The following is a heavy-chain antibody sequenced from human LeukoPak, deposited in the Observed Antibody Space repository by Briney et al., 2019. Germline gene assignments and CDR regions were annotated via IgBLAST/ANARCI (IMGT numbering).Heavy chain of an antibody. CDR2: ISWNSGSI. Sequence: PGRSLRLSCAASGFTFDDYAMHWVRQAPGKGLEWVSGISWNSGSIGYADSVKGRFTISRDNAKNSLYLQMNSLRAEDTALYYSAKDRGLRYFDWNDYWGQGTLVTVSS. D-gene: IGHD3-9*01. J-gene: IGHJ4*02. V-gene: IGHV3-9*01. CDR1: GFTFDDYA. CDR3: AKDRGLRYFDWNDY.